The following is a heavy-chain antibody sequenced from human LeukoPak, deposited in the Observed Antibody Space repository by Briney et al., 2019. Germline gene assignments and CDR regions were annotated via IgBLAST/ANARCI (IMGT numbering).Heavy chain of an antibody. D-gene: IGHD3-22*01. J-gene: IGHJ3*02. CDR2: ISSSGSTI. V-gene: IGHV3-48*03. CDR3: ARDKWLRNYYDSSGYYLGAFDI. Sequence: GGSLRLSCAASGFTFSSYEMNWVRQAPGKGLEWVSYISSSGSTIYYADSVKGRFTISRDNAKNSLYLQMNSLGAEDTAVYYCARDKWLRNYYDSSGYYLGAFDIWGQGTMVTVSS. CDR1: GFTFSSYE.